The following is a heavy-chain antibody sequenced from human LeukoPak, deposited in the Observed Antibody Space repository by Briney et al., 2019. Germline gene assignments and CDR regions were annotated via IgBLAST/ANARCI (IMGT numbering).Heavy chain of an antibody. Sequence: SETLSLTCNVSGTSISGHYWSWIRHPAGKSREWIGRIHTSGSPIYNPSLSSRVTMSVDTSKGQFSLTMNSLTAADTAIYYCARQRLDGDILGFDWWGQGTPVTVSS. V-gene: IGHV4-4*07. CDR1: GTSISGHY. CDR2: IHTSGSP. J-gene: IGHJ4*02. D-gene: IGHD2-21*01. CDR3: ARQRLDGDILGFDW.